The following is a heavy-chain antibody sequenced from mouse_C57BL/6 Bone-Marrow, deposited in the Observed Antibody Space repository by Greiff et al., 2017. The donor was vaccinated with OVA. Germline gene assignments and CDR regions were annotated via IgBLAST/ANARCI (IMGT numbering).Heavy chain of an antibody. CDR1: GFNIKDDY. V-gene: IGHV14-4*01. D-gene: IGHD1-1*01. CDR2: IDPENGDT. Sequence: EVQLQQSGAELVRPGASVKLSCTASGFNIKDDYMHWVKQRPEQGLEWIGWIDPENGDTEYASKFQGKAPITADTSSNTAYLQLSSLTAEDTAVYYCTTDYYGSSRYFDVWGTGTTVTVSS. CDR3: TTDYYGSSRYFDV. J-gene: IGHJ1*03.